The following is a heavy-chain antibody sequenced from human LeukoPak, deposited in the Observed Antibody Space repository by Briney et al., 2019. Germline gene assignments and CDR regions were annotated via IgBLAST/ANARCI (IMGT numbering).Heavy chain of an antibody. CDR3: AKDRLTTRRGIDY. CDR1: GFTFSTYG. Sequence: GRSLRLSRAASGFTFSTYGMQWVRQAPGKGLEWVAVISYDGSNKYYADSVKGRFTTSRDNSKNTLYLQMNSLRVEDTAVYYCAKDRLTTRRGIDYWGQGTLVTVSS. J-gene: IGHJ4*02. D-gene: IGHD3-16*01. V-gene: IGHV3-30*18. CDR2: ISYDGSNK.